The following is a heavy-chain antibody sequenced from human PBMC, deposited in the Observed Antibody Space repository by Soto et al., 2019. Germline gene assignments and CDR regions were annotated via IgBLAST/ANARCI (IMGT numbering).Heavy chain of an antibody. CDR3: TRRYQGYFDY. Sequence: GGSLRLSCAASGFIFSGSAMHWVRQASGKGLEWVGRIRSKANSYATVYAASVKGRFTIYRDDSKNTAYLKMNSLKTEDTAVYYCTRRYQGYFDYWGQGTLVTVSS. CDR1: GFIFSGSA. J-gene: IGHJ4*02. CDR2: IRSKANSYAT. D-gene: IGHD2-2*01. V-gene: IGHV3-73*01.